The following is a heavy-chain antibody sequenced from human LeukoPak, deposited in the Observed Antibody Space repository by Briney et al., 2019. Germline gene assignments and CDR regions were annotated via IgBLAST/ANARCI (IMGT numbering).Heavy chain of an antibody. Sequence: ASVKVSCKASGYTFTNYDINWVRQATGQGLEWMGWMNPNSGNTGYAQEFQDRVTMTRNTSISTAYMELTRLTSEDTAVYYCARGDSGYFFYYGLDVWGQGTTVTVSS. D-gene: IGHD3-10*01. CDR2: MNPNSGNT. V-gene: IGHV1-8*01. J-gene: IGHJ6*02. CDR3: ARGDSGYFFYYGLDV. CDR1: GYTFTNYD.